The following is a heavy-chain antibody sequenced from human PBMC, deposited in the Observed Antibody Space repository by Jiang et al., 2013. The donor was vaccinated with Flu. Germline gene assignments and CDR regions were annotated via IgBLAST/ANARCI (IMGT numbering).Heavy chain of an antibody. J-gene: IGHJ4*02. CDR2: ISGSGGST. V-gene: IGHV3-23*01. D-gene: IGHD6-19*01. Sequence: ASGFTFSSYAMSWVRQAPGKGLEWVSAISGSGGSTYYADSVKGRFTISRDSSKNTLYLQMNSLRAEDTAVYYCAKIDVVAAGGYWGQGTLVTVSS. CDR3: AKIDVVAAGGY. CDR1: GFTFSSYA.